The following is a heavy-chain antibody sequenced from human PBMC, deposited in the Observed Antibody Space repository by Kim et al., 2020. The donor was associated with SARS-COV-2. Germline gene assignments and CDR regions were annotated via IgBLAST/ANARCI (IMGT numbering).Heavy chain of an antibody. D-gene: IGHD4-17*01. CDR3: ARCGPTVA. V-gene: IGHV3-11*01. Sequence: GSTIYYADSVKGRFTISRDNAKNSLYLQMNSLRAEDTAVYYCARCGPTVAWGQGTLVTVSS. J-gene: IGHJ5*02. CDR2: GSTI.